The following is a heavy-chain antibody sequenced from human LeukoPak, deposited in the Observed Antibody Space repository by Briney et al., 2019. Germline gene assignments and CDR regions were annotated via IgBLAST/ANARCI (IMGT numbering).Heavy chain of an antibody. CDR3: AKDRGSTRSNSPFDY. J-gene: IGHJ4*02. V-gene: IGHV3-23*01. CDR1: GFTFSSYA. Sequence: GGSLRLSCADSGFTFSSYAMSWVRQAPGKGLEWVSAISGSGGSTYYADSVKGRFTISRDNSKNTLYLQMNSLRAEDTAVYYCAKDRGSTRSNSPFDYWGQGTLVTVSS. D-gene: IGHD2-2*01. CDR2: ISGSGGST.